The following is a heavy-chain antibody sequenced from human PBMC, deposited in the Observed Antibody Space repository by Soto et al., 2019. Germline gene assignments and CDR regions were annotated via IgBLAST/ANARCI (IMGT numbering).Heavy chain of an antibody. Sequence: QVQLQESGPGLVKPSGTLSLTCAVSGGSISSSNWWTWVRQPPGKGLEWIGEVYHTGSTNYNPSLRSRVTMSVDTSKNQFSLKLTSVTAADTAVYYCARMLQYSYFFVYWGQGTLVTVSS. V-gene: IGHV4-4*02. CDR3: ARMLQYSYFFVY. CDR1: GGSISSSNW. D-gene: IGHD5-18*01. J-gene: IGHJ4*02. CDR2: VYHTGST.